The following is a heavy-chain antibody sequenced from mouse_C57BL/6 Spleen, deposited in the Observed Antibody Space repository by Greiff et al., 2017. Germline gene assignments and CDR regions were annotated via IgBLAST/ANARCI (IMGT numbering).Heavy chain of an antibody. D-gene: IGHD2-4*01. Sequence: EVKLVESGTVLVRPGASVKMSCKTSGYTFTSYWMHWVKQRPGQGLEWIGAIYPGNSDTSYNQKFKGKAKLTAVTSASTAYMELSSLTNEDSAVYYCTVYYDYDDAKGYWGQGTSVTVSS. V-gene: IGHV1-5*01. CDR2: IYPGNSDT. CDR1: GYTFTSYW. CDR3: TVYYDYDDAKGY. J-gene: IGHJ4*01.